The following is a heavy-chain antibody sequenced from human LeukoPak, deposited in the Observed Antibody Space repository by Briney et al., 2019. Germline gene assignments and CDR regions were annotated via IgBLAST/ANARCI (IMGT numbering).Heavy chain of an antibody. V-gene: IGHV4-59*01. CDR3: VRVGRSLHWNPDF. Sequence: SETLSLTCTVSGGSMSDYYWGCIRQPPGKGLEWIGYISYSGRSNSNPSLKSRVTMSVDMSKNQFSLKLASVTAADTAVYYCVRVGRSLHWNPDFWGLGTLVTVSS. J-gene: IGHJ4*02. D-gene: IGHD1-1*01. CDR1: GGSMSDYY. CDR2: ISYSGRS.